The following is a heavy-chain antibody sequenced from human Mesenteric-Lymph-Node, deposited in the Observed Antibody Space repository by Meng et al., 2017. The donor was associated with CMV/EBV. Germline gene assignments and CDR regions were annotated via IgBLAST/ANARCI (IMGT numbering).Heavy chain of an antibody. V-gene: IGHV3-48*04. CDR1: GFTFSSYA. Sequence: GESLRLSCAASGFTFSSYAMSWVRQAPGKGLEWVSGISWNSGTIGYADSVKGRFTISRDNAKNSLYLQMNSLRAEDTAVYYCARDGGQLTGDLDYWGQGTLVTVSS. CDR2: ISWNSGTI. D-gene: IGHD7-27*01. CDR3: ARDGGQLTGDLDY. J-gene: IGHJ4*02.